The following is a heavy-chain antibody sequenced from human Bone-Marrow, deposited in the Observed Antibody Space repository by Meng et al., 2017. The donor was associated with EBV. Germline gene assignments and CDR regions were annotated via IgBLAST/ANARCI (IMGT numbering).Heavy chain of an antibody. CDR3: VRARTGTTRAPGDY. CDR1: EFTFTSYW. CDR2: INSDGSST. D-gene: IGHD1-7*01. V-gene: IGHV3-74*01. J-gene: IGHJ4*02. Sequence: EVHLVESGGGLVQPGGSVRLSCAASEFTFTSYWMHWVRQAPGKGLVWVSRINSDGSSTSYADSVKGRFTISRDNAKNTLYLQMNSLRAEDTAVYYCVRARTGTTRAPGDYWGQGTLVTVSS.